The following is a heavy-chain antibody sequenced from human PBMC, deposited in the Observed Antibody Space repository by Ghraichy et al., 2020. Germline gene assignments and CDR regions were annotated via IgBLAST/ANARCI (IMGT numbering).Heavy chain of an antibody. CDR2: ISAYNGNT. D-gene: IGHD3-3*01. CDR3: ARVAPIFGVVIGGTGGGDY. Sequence: ASVKVSCKASGYTFTSYGISWVRQAPGQGLEWMGWISAYNGNTNYAQKLQGRVTMTTDTSTSTAYMELRSLRSDDTAVYYCARVAPIFGVVIGGTGGGDYWGQGTLVTVSS. J-gene: IGHJ4*02. V-gene: IGHV1-18*01. CDR1: GYTFTSYG.